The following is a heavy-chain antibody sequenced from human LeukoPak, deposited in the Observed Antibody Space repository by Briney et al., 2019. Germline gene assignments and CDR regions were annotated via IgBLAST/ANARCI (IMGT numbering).Heavy chain of an antibody. CDR1: GGSFSGYY. CDR3: ARGARVGYSSGWSIDY. V-gene: IGHV4-34*01. J-gene: IGHJ4*02. Sequence: SETLSLTCAVYGGSFSGYYWSWIRQPPGKGLEWIGEINHSGNTNHNPSLKSRLTISVDTSKNQFSLKLNSVTAADTAVYYCARGARVGYSSGWSIDYWGQGTLVTVSS. CDR2: INHSGNT. D-gene: IGHD6-19*01.